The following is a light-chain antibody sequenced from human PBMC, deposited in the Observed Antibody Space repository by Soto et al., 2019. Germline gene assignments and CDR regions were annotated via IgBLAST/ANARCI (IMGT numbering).Light chain of an antibody. Sequence: DIQMTQSPSTLSASVGDRVTITCRASQSISTWLAWFQQKPGKAPKLLIYKASSLESGVPSRFSGSGSGTEFTLTITTLQPDDFASYYCQQYNSSPLTFGGGTKVEIK. CDR3: QQYNSSPLT. V-gene: IGKV1-5*03. J-gene: IGKJ4*01. CDR2: KAS. CDR1: QSISTW.